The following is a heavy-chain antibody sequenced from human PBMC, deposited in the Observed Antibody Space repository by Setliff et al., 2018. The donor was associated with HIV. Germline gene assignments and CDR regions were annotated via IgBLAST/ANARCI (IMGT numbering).Heavy chain of an antibody. CDR3: AKDQGYYDSSGYYLDY. J-gene: IGHJ4*02. V-gene: IGHV3-7*01. CDR2: IKQDGSLM. D-gene: IGHD3-22*01. Sequence: GGSLRLSCAASGFTFSTYWMTWVRQAPGKGLEWVANIKQDGSLMYYVDSVRGRFTISRDNAKNTLYLQMNSLRAEDTAVYYCAKDQGYYDSSGYYLDYWGQGTLVTVSS. CDR1: GFTFSTYW.